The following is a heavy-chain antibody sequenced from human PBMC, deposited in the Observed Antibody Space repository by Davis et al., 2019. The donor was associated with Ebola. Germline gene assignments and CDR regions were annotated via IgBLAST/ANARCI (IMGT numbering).Heavy chain of an antibody. J-gene: IGHJ5*01. D-gene: IGHD3-16*01. CDR3: ARPIMITDLDS. CDR1: GGTFSSYA. V-gene: IGHV1-2*04. CDR2: INLKSGAT. Sequence: ASVTVSCKASGGTFSSYAISWVRQAPGQGLEWMGWINLKSGATNYAPKFQGWVTMTRDTSITTAYMELTNLKSEDTGMYYCARPIMITDLDSWGQGTLVTVSS.